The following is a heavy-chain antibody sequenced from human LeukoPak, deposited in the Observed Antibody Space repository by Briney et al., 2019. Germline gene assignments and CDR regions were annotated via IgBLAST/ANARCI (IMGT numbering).Heavy chain of an antibody. V-gene: IGHV3-21*01. CDR3: ARDRDIITFGGVIAPPDY. D-gene: IGHD3-16*02. CDR2: ISSSSSYI. Sequence: GGSLRLSCAASGFTFSSYSMSWVRQAPGKGMEWVSSISSSSSYIYYAHSVKGRFTISRDNANNSLYLQMNSLRADDTAVYYCARDRDIITFGGVIAPPDYWGQGTLVTVSS. J-gene: IGHJ4*02. CDR1: GFTFSSYS.